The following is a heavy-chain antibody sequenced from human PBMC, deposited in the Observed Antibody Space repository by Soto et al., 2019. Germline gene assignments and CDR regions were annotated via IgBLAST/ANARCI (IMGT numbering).Heavy chain of an antibody. CDR2: INPNSGGT. D-gene: IGHD6-19*01. Sequence: ASVKVSCKASGYTFTGYYMHWGGQAPGQGLEWMGWINPNSGGTNYAQKFQGWVTMTRDTSISTAYMELSRLRSDDTAVYYCARVGVAVAGTFGYFDLWGRGTLVTVSS. CDR3: ARVGVAVAGTFGYFDL. J-gene: IGHJ2*01. V-gene: IGHV1-2*04. CDR1: GYTFTGYY.